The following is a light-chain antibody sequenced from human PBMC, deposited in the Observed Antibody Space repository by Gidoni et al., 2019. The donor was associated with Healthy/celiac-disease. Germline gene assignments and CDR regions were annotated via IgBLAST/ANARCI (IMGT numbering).Light chain of an antibody. CDR1: QSVSSN. CDR3: QKYNNWPPWT. CDR2: GAS. V-gene: IGKV3-15*01. J-gene: IGKJ1*01. Sequence: EIVLTQSPATLSVSPGERATLSCRARQSVSSNLAWYQQKPGQAPRHLIYGASTRATGIPARCSGSGSGTEFTLTISSLQSEDFAVYYCQKYNNWPPWTFGQGTKVEIK.